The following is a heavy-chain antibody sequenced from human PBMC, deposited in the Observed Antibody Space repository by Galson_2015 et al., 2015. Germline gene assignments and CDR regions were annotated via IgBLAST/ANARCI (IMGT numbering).Heavy chain of an antibody. CDR3: AKLEAVAGSYFDH. Sequence: SLRLSCAASGFTFTTSAMSWVRQAPGKGLEWVSSITSSGASTYYAGSVKGRFTISRDNSKNTLYLQINTLSAEDTAVYYCAKLEAVAGSYFDHWAREPWSPSPQ. CDR1: GFTFTTSA. CDR2: ITSSGAST. J-gene: IGHJ4*02. V-gene: IGHV3-23*01. D-gene: IGHD6-19*01.